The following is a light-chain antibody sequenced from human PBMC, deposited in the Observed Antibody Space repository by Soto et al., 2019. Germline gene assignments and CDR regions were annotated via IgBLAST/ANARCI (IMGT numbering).Light chain of an antibody. Sequence: TLSLSPGERATLSCRASQTITTLAWYQRKPGQAPRLLIYRVSSRATGVPDRFSGSGSGTDYTLTISRLEPEDFAVYYCQQYGNLALTFGGGCKV. CDR2: RVS. V-gene: IGKV3-20*01. J-gene: IGKJ4*01. CDR1: QTITT. CDR3: QQYGNLALT.